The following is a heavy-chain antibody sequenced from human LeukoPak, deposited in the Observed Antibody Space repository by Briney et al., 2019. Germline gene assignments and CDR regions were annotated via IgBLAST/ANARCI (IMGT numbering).Heavy chain of an antibody. CDR2: ISYDGSNK. D-gene: IGHD3-22*01. Sequence: GGSLRLSCAASGFTFSSYTMHWVRQAPGKGLEWVAVISYDGSNKDYADSVKGRFTISRDNSENTLYLQMNSLRAEDTAVYYCARGAGRGVVVITPLIDWGQGTLVTVSS. J-gene: IGHJ4*02. CDR1: GFTFSSYT. V-gene: IGHV3-30-3*01. CDR3: ARGAGRGVVVITPLID.